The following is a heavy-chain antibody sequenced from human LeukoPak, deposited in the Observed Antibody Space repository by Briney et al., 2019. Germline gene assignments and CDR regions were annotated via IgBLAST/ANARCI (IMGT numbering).Heavy chain of an antibody. V-gene: IGHV4-59*01. Sequence: SETLSLTCTVSGGSISSYYWSWIRQPPGKGLEWIGYIYYSGSTNYNPSLKSRVTITVDTSKNQFSLKLSSVTAADTAVYYCARDRGWYFDLWGRGTLVTVSS. J-gene: IGHJ2*01. CDR3: ARDRGWYFDL. D-gene: IGHD5-24*01. CDR2: IYYSGST. CDR1: GGSISSYY.